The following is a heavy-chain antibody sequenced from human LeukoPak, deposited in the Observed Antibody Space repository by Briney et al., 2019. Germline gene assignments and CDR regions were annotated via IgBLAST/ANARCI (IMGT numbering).Heavy chain of an antibody. CDR3: AKGYYDYVWGSYYFDY. D-gene: IGHD3-16*01. V-gene: IGHV3-23*01. CDR2: ISGSGGST. Sequence: GGYLRLSCAASGLTFRSYAMSWVRQAPGKGLEWVSAISGSGGSTYYADSVKGRFTISRDNSRDTLYLQMNSLRGEDTAVYYCAKGYYDYVWGSYYFDYWGQGTLVTVSS. CDR1: GLTFRSYA. J-gene: IGHJ4*02.